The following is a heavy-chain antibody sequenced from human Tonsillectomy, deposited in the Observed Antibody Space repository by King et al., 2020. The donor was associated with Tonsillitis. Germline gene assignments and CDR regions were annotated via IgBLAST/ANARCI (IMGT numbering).Heavy chain of an antibody. CDR3: AKDLAGITLVRGKVPRAFDI. CDR2: ISTRGGST. D-gene: IGHD3-10*01. J-gene: IGHJ3*02. CDR1: GFTFSSFA. Sequence: VQLVESGGGLVQPGGSLRLSCAASGFTFSSFAMSWVRQAPGKGLEWVSAISTRGGSTYYTDSVKGRFTISRDNSKNTLYLQMNSLIAEDTAVYYCAKDLAGITLVRGKVPRAFDIWGQGTMVTVSS. V-gene: IGHV3-23*04.